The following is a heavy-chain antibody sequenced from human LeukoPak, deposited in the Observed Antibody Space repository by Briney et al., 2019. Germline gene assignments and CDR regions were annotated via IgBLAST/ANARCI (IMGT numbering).Heavy chain of an antibody. V-gene: IGHV3-30-3*01. Sequence: GGSLRLSCAASGFTFSSYAMHWVRQAPGKGLEWVAVIPYDGSNKYYADSVKGRFTISRDNSKNTLYLQMNSLRAEDTAVYYCARGSPKGNAFDIWGQGTMVTVSS. J-gene: IGHJ3*02. CDR2: IPYDGSNK. CDR3: ARGSPKGNAFDI. D-gene: IGHD3-10*01. CDR1: GFTFSSYA.